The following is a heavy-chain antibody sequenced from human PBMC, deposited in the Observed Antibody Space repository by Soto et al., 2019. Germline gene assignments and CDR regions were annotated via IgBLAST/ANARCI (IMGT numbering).Heavy chain of an antibody. CDR3: ARVRYSGYDFDY. J-gene: IGHJ4*02. D-gene: IGHD5-12*01. V-gene: IGHV1-8*01. CDR2: MNPNSGNT. Sequence: ASVKVSCKASGYTFTSYDINWVRQATGQGLEWMGWMNPNSGNTGYAQKFQGRVTMTRNTSISTAYMELSSLRSEDTAVYYCARVRYSGYDFDYWGQGTLVTVSS. CDR1: GYTFTSYD.